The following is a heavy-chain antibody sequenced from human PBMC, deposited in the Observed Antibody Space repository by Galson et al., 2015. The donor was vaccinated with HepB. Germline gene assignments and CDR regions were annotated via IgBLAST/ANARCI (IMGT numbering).Heavy chain of an antibody. CDR2: INIYNGHT. J-gene: IGHJ3*02. V-gene: IGHV1-18*01. Sequence: SVKVSCKASGYDFTTSGISWVRQAPGQGLEWMGWINIYNGHTKYAQKFQDRVSMTTDTSTTTAYMGLRSVRSDDTALYYCARDPRYYYDGTGYSTFAIWGQGTMVSVS. CDR1: GYDFTTSG. CDR3: ARDPRYYYDGTGYSTFAI. D-gene: IGHD3-22*01.